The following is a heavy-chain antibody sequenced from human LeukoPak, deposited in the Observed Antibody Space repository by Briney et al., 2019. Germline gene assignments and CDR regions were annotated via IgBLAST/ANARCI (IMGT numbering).Heavy chain of an antibody. CDR1: GGSISSYY. CDR2: IYYSGST. Sequence: SETLSLTCTVSGGSISSYYWSWIRQPPGKGLEWIGYIYYSGSTNYNPSLKSRVIISVDTSKNQFSLKLSSVTAADTAVYYCARVGEGYGSGRRENYYYYYMDVWGKGTTVTISS. J-gene: IGHJ6*03. D-gene: IGHD3-10*01. V-gene: IGHV4-59*01. CDR3: ARVGEGYGSGRRENYYYYYMDV.